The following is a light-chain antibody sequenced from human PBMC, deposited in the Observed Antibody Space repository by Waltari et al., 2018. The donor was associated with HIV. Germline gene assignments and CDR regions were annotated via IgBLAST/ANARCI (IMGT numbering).Light chain of an antibody. J-gene: IGLJ2*01. Sequence: SSVLTQPPSVSVAPGQTVRMTCEGNNVGSKDVHWYQQKPGQAPVLVVYDDSGRPSGIPERCSGCKSGNTATLGISRVEVGDGADYYCPVWDIMSAYVRVGGGTKLTVL. CDR3: PVWDIMSAYVR. CDR2: DDS. CDR1: NVGSKD. V-gene: IGLV3-21*02.